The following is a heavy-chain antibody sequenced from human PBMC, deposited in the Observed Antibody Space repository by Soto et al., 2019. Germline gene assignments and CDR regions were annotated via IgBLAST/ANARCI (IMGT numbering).Heavy chain of an antibody. J-gene: IGHJ6*02. CDR3: ARDLERKRYSSPGAGSDGMDV. V-gene: IGHV4-59*01. Sequence: PSETLSLTCTVSGGSISSYYWSWIRQPPGKGLEWIGYIYYSGSTNYNPSLKSRVTISVDTSKNQFSLKLSSVTAADTAVYYCARDLERKRYSSPGAGSDGMDVWGQGTTVTVSS. CDR1: GGSISSYY. D-gene: IGHD6-13*01. CDR2: IYYSGST.